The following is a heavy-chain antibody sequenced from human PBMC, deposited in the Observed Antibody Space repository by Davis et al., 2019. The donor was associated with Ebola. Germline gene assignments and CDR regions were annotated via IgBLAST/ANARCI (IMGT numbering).Heavy chain of an antibody. J-gene: IGHJ6*02. D-gene: IGHD1-26*01. CDR3: ARVGGSYLRYGMDV. CDR2: IIPILGIA. CDR1: VGTFSSYA. Sequence: AASVTVSCQASVGTFSSYAISWVRQAPGPGLEWMGRIIPILGIANYAQKFQGRVTITADKSTSTAYMELSSLRSEDTAVYYCARVGGSYLRYGMDVWGQGTTVTVSS. V-gene: IGHV1-69*04.